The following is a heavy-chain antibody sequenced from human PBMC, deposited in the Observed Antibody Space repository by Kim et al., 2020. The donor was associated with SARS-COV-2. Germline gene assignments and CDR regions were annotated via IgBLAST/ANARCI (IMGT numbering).Heavy chain of an antibody. CDR1: GFTFSSYS. Sequence: LSLTCAASGFTFSSYSMNWVRQAPGKGLEWVSYISSSSSTIYYADSVKGRFTISRDNAKNSLYLQMNSLRDEDTAVYYCAKRYGSGSPMVFYFDYWGQGTLVTVSS. V-gene: IGHV3-48*02. D-gene: IGHD3-10*01. CDR3: AKRYGSGSPMVFYFDY. CDR2: ISSSSSTI. J-gene: IGHJ4*02.